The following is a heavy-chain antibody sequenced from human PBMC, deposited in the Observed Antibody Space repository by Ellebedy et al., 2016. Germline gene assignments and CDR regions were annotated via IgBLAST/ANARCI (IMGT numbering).Heavy chain of an antibody. J-gene: IGHJ5*02. CDR3: ARGVGGTSLNWFDP. V-gene: IGHV3-21*01. D-gene: IGHD3-16*01. CDR1: GFTLSSYT. CDR2: VTSTSSYI. Sequence: GGSLRLXXAASGFTLSSYTMNWVRQAPGKGLEWVSSVTSTSSYIYYADSVKGRFTISRDNAKNSLYLQMNSLRAEDTAVYYCARGVGGTSLNWFDPWGQGTLVTVSS.